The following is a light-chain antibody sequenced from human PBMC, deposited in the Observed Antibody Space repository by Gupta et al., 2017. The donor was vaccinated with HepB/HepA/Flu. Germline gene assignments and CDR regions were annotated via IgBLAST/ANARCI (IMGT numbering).Light chain of an antibody. CDR2: DVS. CDR1: SSAFGDFNH. CDR3: SSFIYTPTLVV. J-gene: IGLJ2*01. Sequence: QSALTQPASVSGSPGQSITLSCTGTSSAFGDFNHVSWYQQHPANAPKLLISDVSTRPSGVSSRFSGSKSGNTASLTISGLQAEDEADYYCSSFIYTPTLVVFGGGTKLTVL. V-gene: IGLV2-14*03.